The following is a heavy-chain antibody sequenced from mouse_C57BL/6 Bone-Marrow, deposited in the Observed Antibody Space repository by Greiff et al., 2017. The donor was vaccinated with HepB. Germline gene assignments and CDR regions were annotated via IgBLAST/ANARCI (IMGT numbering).Heavy chain of an antibody. CDR2: INPGSGGT. CDR3: ARSGFYSNYEAWFAY. Sequence: QVQLQQSGAELVRPGTSVKVSCKASGYAFTNYLIEWVKQRPGQGLEWIGVINPGSGGTNYNEKFKGKATLTADKSSRTAYMPLSSLTSEDSAVYFCARSGFYSNYEAWFAYWGQGTLVTVSA. V-gene: IGHV1-54*01. CDR1: GYAFTNYL. D-gene: IGHD2-5*01. J-gene: IGHJ3*01.